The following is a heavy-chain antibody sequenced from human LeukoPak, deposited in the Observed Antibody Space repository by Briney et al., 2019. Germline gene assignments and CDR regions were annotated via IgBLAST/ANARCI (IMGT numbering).Heavy chain of an antibody. D-gene: IGHD2-8*01. V-gene: IGHV3-30*18. CDR3: AKDRCSNGVGCYYYYMDV. CDR2: ISYDGSNK. J-gene: IGHJ6*03. CDR1: GFMFIGYG. Sequence: GGSLRLSCEASGFMFIGYGMHWVRQAPGKGLEWVAVISYDGSNKYFADSVKGRFTISRDNSKNMLYLQMSNLRAEDTALYYCAKDRCSNGVGCYYYYMDVWGKGTTVTISS.